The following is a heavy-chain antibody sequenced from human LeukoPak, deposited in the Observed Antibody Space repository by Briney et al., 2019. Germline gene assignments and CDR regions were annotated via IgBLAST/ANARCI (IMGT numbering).Heavy chain of an antibody. Sequence: SVKVSCKASGGTFSSYAISWVRQAPGQGLEWMGGIISIFGTANYAQKFQGRVTITADESTSTAYMELSSLRSEDTAVYYCARDGPNPDYYYGMDVWGQGTTVTVSS. J-gene: IGHJ6*02. CDR3: ARDGPNPDYYYGMDV. CDR2: IISIFGTA. CDR1: GGTFSSYA. V-gene: IGHV1-69*13.